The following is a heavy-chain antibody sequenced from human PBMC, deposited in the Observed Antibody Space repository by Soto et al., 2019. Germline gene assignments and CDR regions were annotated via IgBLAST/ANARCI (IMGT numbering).Heavy chain of an antibody. J-gene: IGHJ6*03. D-gene: IGHD2-15*01. V-gene: IGHV3-64*01. CDR3: ARDQGCSGGSCYFPFYYYYMDV. CDR2: ISSNGGST. Sequence: GGSLILSCAVSGFTFSSYAMHWVRQAPGKGLEYVSAISSNGGSTYYANSVKGRFTISRDNSKNTLYLQMGSLRAEDMAVYYCARDQGCSGGSCYFPFYYYYMDVWGKGTTVTVSS. CDR1: GFTFSSYA.